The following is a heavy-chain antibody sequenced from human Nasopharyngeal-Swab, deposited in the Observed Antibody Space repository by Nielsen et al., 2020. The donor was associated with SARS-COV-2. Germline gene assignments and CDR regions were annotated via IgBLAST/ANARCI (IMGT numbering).Heavy chain of an antibody. Sequence: GGSLRLSCAASGFSLSEYSMTWVRQAPGKGLEWISYITGSSSAVYYADSVKGRFTISRDNVENSLYLQMSSLRAEDTAVYYCARDWLSTAAPTAWFDPWGQGTLVTVSS. D-gene: IGHD6-6*01. J-gene: IGHJ5*02. CDR1: GFSLSEYS. CDR2: ITGSSSAV. CDR3: ARDWLSTAAPTAWFDP. V-gene: IGHV3-48*01.